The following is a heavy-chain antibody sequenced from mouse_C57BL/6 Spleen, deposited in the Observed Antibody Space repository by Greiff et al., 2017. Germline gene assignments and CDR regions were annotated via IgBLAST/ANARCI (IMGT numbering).Heavy chain of an antibody. V-gene: IGHV1-52*01. J-gene: IGHJ2*01. CDR1: GYTFTSYW. CDR3: ARDTVADE. CDR2: IDPSDSET. D-gene: IGHD1-1*01. Sequence: QVQLQQPGAELVRPGSSVMLSCKASGYTFTSYWMHWVKQRPIPGLEWIGNIDPSDSETHYNQKFKDKATLAGDKSSSTADMQIRSRTSEDSAVYYCARDTVADEWGQGTTLTVAS.